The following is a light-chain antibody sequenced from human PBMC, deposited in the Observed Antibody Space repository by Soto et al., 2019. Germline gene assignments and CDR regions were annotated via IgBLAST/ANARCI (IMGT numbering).Light chain of an antibody. CDR2: GAS. CDR3: QQYSDWPPELT. CDR1: QSVISE. V-gene: IGKV3-15*01. J-gene: IGKJ4*01. Sequence: IVMPQSPATLSVSPGEKATLSCRASQSVISELAWYQQKPGQAPRLLIYGASTRATGIPARFSGSGSETDFTLSISSLQSEDCAVYYCQQYSDWPPELTVGGGTKVEIK.